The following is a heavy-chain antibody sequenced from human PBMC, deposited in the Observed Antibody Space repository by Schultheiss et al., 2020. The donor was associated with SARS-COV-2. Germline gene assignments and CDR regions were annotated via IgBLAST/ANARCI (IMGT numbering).Heavy chain of an antibody. D-gene: IGHD3-10*01. Sequence: SETLSLTCTLSGDSISGHYWTWVRQPPGRGLEWVASIYDSGNINYNPSLKSRVTMFADPSKNQFSLKLSPVIAADTAVYYCASSSLSSPRGQGVSFDYWGQGTLVTVSS. CDR1: GDSISGHY. J-gene: IGHJ4*02. CDR2: IYDSGNI. CDR3: ASSSLSSPRGQGVSFDY. V-gene: IGHV4-59*11.